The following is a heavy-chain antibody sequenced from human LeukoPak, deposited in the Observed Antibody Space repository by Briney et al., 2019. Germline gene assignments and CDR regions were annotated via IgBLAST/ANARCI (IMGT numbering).Heavy chain of an antibody. CDR3: ARGQKYRYGYTVTELGSGYFDY. D-gene: IGHD5-18*01. CDR1: GDSISSGDYY. V-gene: IGHV4-61*02. Sequence: PSETLSLTCTVSGDSISSGDYYWSWIRQPAGKGLEWIGRISSSGSTNYNPSLKSPVTISVDTSKNQFSLRLSSVTAADTAVYFCARGQKYRYGYTVTELGSGYFDYWGQGTLVTVSS. J-gene: IGHJ4*02. CDR2: ISSSGST.